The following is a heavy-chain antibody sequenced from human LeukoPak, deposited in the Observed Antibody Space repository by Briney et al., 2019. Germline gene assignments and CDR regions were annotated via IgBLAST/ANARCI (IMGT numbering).Heavy chain of an antibody. CDR3: ARDIAAAATGY. CDR1: GYTFTGYY. D-gene: IGHD6-13*01. V-gene: IGHV1-2*02. CDR2: INPNSGGT. J-gene: IGHJ4*02. Sequence: ASVKVSCKASGYTFTGYYMHWARQAPGQGLEWMGWINPNSGGTNYAQKFQGRVTMTRDTSINTAYMELSRLRSDDTAVYYCARDIAAAATGYWGQGTLVTVST.